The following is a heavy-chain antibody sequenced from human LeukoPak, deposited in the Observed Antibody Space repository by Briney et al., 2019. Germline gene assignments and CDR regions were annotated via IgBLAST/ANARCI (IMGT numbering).Heavy chain of an antibody. Sequence: GGSLRLSCAPSGFTFSSYSMNWVRQAPGKGREWVSSISSSSSYIYYADSAKGRFTISRDNAKNSLYLQMNSLRGEDTAVYYCARDTYSSGWSPYYYYGMDVWGKGATVTVSS. CDR2: ISSSSSYI. D-gene: IGHD6-19*01. CDR1: GFTFSSYS. J-gene: IGHJ6*01. V-gene: IGHV3-21*01. CDR3: ARDTYSSGWSPYYYYGMDV.